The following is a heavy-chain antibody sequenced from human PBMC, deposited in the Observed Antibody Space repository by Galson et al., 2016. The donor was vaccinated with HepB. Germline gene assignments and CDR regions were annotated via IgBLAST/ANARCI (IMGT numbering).Heavy chain of an antibody. CDR3: ARRRVTKVGLVIDAFDF. J-gene: IGHJ3*01. D-gene: IGHD3/OR15-3a*01. CDR2: ILPVFGSA. Sequence: SVKVSCKASGGTFSTKTISWVRQAPGQGLEWVGGILPVFGSANYPQKFQGRVTITADESTSTGYMELSSLTSEDTAVYYCARRRVTKVGLVIDAFDFWGQGTMVTVS. V-gene: IGHV1-69*13. CDR1: GGTFSTKT.